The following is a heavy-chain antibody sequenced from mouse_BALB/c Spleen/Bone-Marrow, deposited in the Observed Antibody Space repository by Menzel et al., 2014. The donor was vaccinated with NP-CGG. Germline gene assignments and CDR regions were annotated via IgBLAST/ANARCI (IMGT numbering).Heavy chain of an antibody. CDR2: ISSGSSTI. Sequence: EVQRVESGGGLVQPGGSRKLSCAASGFTFSSFGMHWVRQAPEKGLEWVAYISSGSSTIYYADTVKGRFTISRDNPKITLFLQMTSLRSEDTAMYYCARSSYGYDRQAYFFDYWGQGTTLTVFS. CDR1: GFTFSSFG. D-gene: IGHD2-2*01. CDR3: ARSSYGYDRQAYFFDY. V-gene: IGHV5-17*02. J-gene: IGHJ2*01.